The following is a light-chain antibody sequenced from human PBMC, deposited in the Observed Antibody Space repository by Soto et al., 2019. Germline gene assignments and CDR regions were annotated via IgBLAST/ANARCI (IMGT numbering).Light chain of an antibody. CDR2: EAS. Sequence: DIQMTQSPSFMSASIGDRVTITCRASQSIGSHLIWYRQNPGKTPELLIYEASSLQSGVPSRFSGSGSGTDFSLTINTLQSVDFATYYCQHSYSAPYTFGQGTKLEIK. CDR1: QSIGSH. V-gene: IGKV1-39*01. CDR3: QHSYSAPYT. J-gene: IGKJ2*01.